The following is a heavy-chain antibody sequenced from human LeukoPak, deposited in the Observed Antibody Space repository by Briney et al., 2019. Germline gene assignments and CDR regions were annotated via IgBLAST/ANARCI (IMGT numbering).Heavy chain of an antibody. CDR1: GFTFSSYE. V-gene: IGHV3-48*03. CDR3: ARDSGQQLAHYYYYYMDV. D-gene: IGHD6-13*01. Sequence: PGGSLRLSCAASGFTFSSYEMNWVRQAPGKGLEWVSYISSSGSTIYYADSVKGRFTISRDNAKNSLYLQMNSLRAEDTAVYYCARDSGQQLAHYYYYYMDVWGKGTTVTISS. J-gene: IGHJ6*03. CDR2: ISSSGSTI.